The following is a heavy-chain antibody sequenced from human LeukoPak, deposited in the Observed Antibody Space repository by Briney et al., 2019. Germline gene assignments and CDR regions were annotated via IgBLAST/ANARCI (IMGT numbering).Heavy chain of an antibody. CDR1: GFTFSRYW. D-gene: IGHD2-2*01. CDR2: IKEDGSEK. V-gene: IGHV3-7*01. Sequence: PGGSLRLSCAASGFTFSRYWMTWVRQAPGKGLEWVANIKEDGSEKYYVDSVKGRFTISRDNAKNSLYLQMNSLRAEDTALYYCASLGYCGSTSCRAPFDYWGQGTLVTVSS. CDR3: ASLGYCGSTSCRAPFDY. J-gene: IGHJ4*02.